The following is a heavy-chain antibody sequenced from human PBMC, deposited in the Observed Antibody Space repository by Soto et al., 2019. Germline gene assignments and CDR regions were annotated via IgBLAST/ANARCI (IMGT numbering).Heavy chain of an antibody. Sequence: PGESLKISCKGSGYSFTSYWIGWVRQMPGKGLEWMGIIYPGDSDTRYSPSFQGQVTISADKSISTAYLQWSSLKASDTAMYYCARSYDDSSGYRNDAFDIWGQGXMVTVSS. CDR3: ARSYDDSSGYRNDAFDI. V-gene: IGHV5-51*01. CDR2: IYPGDSDT. J-gene: IGHJ3*02. CDR1: GYSFTSYW. D-gene: IGHD3-22*01.